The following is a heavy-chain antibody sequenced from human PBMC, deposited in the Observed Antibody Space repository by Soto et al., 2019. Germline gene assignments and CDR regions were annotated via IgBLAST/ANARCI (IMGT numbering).Heavy chain of an antibody. CDR1: GVTFSSNA. Sequence: GGSLRLSCAASGVTFSSNAMSWVRQAPGKGLEWASAISGSGDTKYYADSVQGRFTISRDNSKNTLYLQMSSLRADDAAVYYCEKDFVVVPAHTTDWTVPWGQGTLVTVSS. J-gene: IGHJ5*02. V-gene: IGHV3-23*01. CDR3: EKDFVVVPAHTTDWTVP. CDR2: ISGSGDTK. D-gene: IGHD2-2*01.